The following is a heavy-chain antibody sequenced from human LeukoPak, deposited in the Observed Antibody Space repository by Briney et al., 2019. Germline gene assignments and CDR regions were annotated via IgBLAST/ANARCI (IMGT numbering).Heavy chain of an antibody. CDR1: GFTFSSYA. D-gene: IGHD4-17*01. CDR3: ARDLVTDGVDLIDY. J-gene: IGHJ4*02. CDR2: ISYDGSNK. V-gene: IGHV3-30*04. Sequence: AGGSLRLSCAASGFTFSSYAMHWVRQAPGKWLEWVAVISYDGSNKYYADSVKGRFTISRDNSKNTLYLQMNSLRAEDTAVYYCARDLVTDGVDLIDYWGQGTLVTVSS.